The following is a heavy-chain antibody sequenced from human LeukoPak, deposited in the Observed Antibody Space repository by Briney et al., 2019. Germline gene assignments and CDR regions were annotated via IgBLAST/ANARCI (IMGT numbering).Heavy chain of an antibody. CDR1: GGSISSYY. CDR2: IYTSGST. CDR3: ARVVLDYDFWSGYPNPYYYYMDV. V-gene: IGHV4-4*07. J-gene: IGHJ6*03. Sequence: SETLSLTCTVSGGSISSYYWSWIRQPAGKGLEWIGRIYTSGSTNYNPSLKSRVTMSVDTSKNQFSPKLSSVTAADTAVYYCARVVLDYDFWSGYPNPYYYYMDVWGKGTTVTVSS. D-gene: IGHD3-3*01.